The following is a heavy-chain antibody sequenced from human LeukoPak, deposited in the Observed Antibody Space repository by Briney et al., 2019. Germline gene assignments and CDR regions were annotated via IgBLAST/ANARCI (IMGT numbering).Heavy chain of an antibody. CDR3: ARENCSSTSCHDPPVFGGPDY. CDR1: GGSISSYY. J-gene: IGHJ4*02. V-gene: IGHV4-59*01. D-gene: IGHD2-2*01. CDR2: IYYSGST. Sequence: PSETLSLTCTVSGGSISSYYWSWIRQPPGKGLEWIGYIYYSGSTNYNPSLKSRVTISVDTSKNQFSLKLSSVTAADTAVYYCARENCSSTSCHDPPVFGGPDYWGQGTLVTVSS.